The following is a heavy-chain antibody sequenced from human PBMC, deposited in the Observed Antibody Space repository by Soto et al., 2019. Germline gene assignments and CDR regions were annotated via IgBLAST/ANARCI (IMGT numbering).Heavy chain of an antibody. D-gene: IGHD6-13*01. CDR3: ARARATIAAAAIFDC. CDR2: VYRTGST. CDR1: GGSISTSNW. Sequence: QVQLQESGPGLVKPSGTLSLTCAVSGGSISTSNWWSWVRQPPGKGLEWIGEVYRTGSTNYNPSLESRLTISVDKSKNQFSLKLASVTAEDTAVYYCARARATIAAAAIFDCWGQGTLVTVSS. V-gene: IGHV4-4*02. J-gene: IGHJ4*02.